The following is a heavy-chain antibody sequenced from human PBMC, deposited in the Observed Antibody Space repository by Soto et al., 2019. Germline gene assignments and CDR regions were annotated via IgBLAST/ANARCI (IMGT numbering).Heavy chain of an antibody. CDR3: ARAGGATDPCY. J-gene: IGHJ4*02. CDR1: GFTFSSYS. CDR2: ISSSSSTI. Sequence: VQLVESGGGLVQPGGSLRLSCAASGFTFSSYSMNWVRQAPGKGLEWVSYISSSSSTIYYADSVKGRFTISRDNAKNSLYLQMNSLRAEDTAVYYCARAGGATDPCYWGQGTLVTVSS. V-gene: IGHV3-48*01. D-gene: IGHD1-26*01.